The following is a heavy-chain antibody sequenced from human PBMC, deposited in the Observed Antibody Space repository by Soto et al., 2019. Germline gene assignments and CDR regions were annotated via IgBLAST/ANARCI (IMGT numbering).Heavy chain of an antibody. V-gene: IGHV4-4*07. D-gene: IGHD6-19*01. J-gene: IGHJ6*02. CDR2: IYTSGST. Sequence: QVQLQESGPGLVKPSETLSLTCTVSGGSISSYYWSWIRQPAGKGLEWIGRIYTSGSTNYNPSLKSRVTMSVDTSKNQFSLKLSSVTAADTAVYYCARGLGADSSGWYYYYYGMDVWGQGTTVTVSS. CDR1: GGSISSYY. CDR3: ARGLGADSSGWYYYYYGMDV.